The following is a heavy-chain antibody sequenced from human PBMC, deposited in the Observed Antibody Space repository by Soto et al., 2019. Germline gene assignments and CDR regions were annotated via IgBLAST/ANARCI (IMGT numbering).Heavy chain of an antibody. V-gene: IGHV4-31*03. CDR3: ATGVNSPFDY. D-gene: IGHD1-20*01. J-gene: IGHJ4*02. CDR1: CCSISSGGYY. Sequence: SETLSLTCTFSCCSISSGGYYWSWIRQHPGKGLEWIGYIYYSGSTYYNPSLKSRVTISVDTSKNQFSLKLSSVTAADTAVYYWATGVNSPFDYWGQGTLVTVSS. CDR2: IYYSGST.